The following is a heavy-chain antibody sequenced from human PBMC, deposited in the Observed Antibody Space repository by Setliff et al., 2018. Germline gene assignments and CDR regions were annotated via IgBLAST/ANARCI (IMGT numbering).Heavy chain of an antibody. CDR2: IYYTGST. CDR1: GGSISSGDYY. CDR3: ARYDSSGYSENYYFDY. V-gene: IGHV4-30-4*08. Sequence: SETLSLTCTVSGGSISSGDYYWSWIRQPPGKGLEWIGYIYYTGSTYYSPSLKSRVTMFVDTSKNQFSLMLYSVTAADTAIYYCARYDSSGYSENYYFDYWGQGTLVTV. J-gene: IGHJ4*02. D-gene: IGHD3-22*01.